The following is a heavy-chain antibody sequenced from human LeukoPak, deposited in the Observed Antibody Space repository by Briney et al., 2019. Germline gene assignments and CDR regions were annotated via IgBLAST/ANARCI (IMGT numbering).Heavy chain of an antibody. D-gene: IGHD1-26*01. Sequence: PSETLSLTCAVYGESFSGYYWSWIRQPPGKGLEWIGEISHSGSTNYNPSLKSRVTISVDTSKNQFSLKLSSVTAADTAVYYCAMRGSGSYYGSFDYWGQGTLVTVSS. V-gene: IGHV4-34*01. J-gene: IGHJ4*02. CDR3: AMRGSGSYYGSFDY. CDR2: ISHSGST. CDR1: GESFSGYY.